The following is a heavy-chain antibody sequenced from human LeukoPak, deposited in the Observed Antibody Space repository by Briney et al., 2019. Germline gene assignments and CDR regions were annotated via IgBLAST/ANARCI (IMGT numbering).Heavy chain of an antibody. CDR3: ARGPPRGKYYYMDV. D-gene: IGHD1-1*01. CDR2: MGTASDT. CDR1: GFTFSSFD. J-gene: IGHJ6*03. V-gene: IGHV3-13*01. Sequence: QPGGSLRLSCAASGFTFSSFDMHWVRQPTGQGLEWVSTMGTASDTYYPGSVEGRFTLSRDNAKNSLYLQMNSLTAGDTAVYYCARGPPRGKYYYMDVWGKGTTVTVSS.